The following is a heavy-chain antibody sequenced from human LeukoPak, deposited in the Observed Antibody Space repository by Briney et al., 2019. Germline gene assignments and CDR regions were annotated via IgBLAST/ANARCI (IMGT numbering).Heavy chain of an antibody. V-gene: IGHV4-34*01. Sequence: SETLSLTCAVYGGSFSGYYWSWIRQPPGKGLEWIGEINHSGSTNYNPSLESRVTISVDTSKNQFSLKLSSATAADTAVYYCTRVGGSASVLSAFDIWGQGTVVTVSS. J-gene: IGHJ3*02. CDR3: TRVGGSASVLSAFDI. D-gene: IGHD6-6*01. CDR1: GGSFSGYY. CDR2: INHSGST.